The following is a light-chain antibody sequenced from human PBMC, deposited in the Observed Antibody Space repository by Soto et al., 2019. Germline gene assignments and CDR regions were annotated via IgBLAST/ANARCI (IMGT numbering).Light chain of an antibody. CDR2: EVT. J-gene: IGLJ1*01. Sequence: QSALTQPASVSGSPGQSITISCTGTSSDVGTYNLVSWYQQHPANAPKLMIYEVTKRPSGVSNRFSGSKSGNTASLTISGLQAEDEADYYCCSYAAPITFVFGTGTKLTVL. CDR3: CSYAAPITFV. CDR1: SSDVGTYNL. V-gene: IGLV2-23*02.